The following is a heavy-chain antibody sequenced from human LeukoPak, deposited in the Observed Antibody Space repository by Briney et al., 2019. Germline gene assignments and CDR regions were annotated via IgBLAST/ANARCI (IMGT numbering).Heavy chain of an antibody. V-gene: IGHV3-30*02. CDR3: AREGYYGSGSYYNPTGFDY. D-gene: IGHD3-10*01. CDR2: IRYDGSNK. Sequence: GGSLRLSCAASGFTFSSYGMHWVRQAPGKGLEWVAFIRYDGSNKYYADSVKGRFTISRDNSKNTLYLQMNSLRAEDTAVYYCAREGYYGSGSYYNPTGFDYWGQGTLVTVSS. J-gene: IGHJ4*02. CDR1: GFTFSSYG.